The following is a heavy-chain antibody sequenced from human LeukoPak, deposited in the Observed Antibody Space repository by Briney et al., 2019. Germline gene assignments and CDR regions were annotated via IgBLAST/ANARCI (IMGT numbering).Heavy chain of an antibody. J-gene: IGHJ4*02. CDR1: GFTFSSYA. CDR2: ISGSGGST. CDR3: AKDLDSSGYYFDY. V-gene: IGHV3-23*01. D-gene: IGHD3-22*01. Sequence: GGSLRLXCAASGFTFSSYAMSWVRQAPGKGLEWVSAISGSGGSTYYADSVKGRFTISRDNSKNTLYLQMNSLRAEDTAVYYCAKDLDSSGYYFDYWGQGTLVTVSS.